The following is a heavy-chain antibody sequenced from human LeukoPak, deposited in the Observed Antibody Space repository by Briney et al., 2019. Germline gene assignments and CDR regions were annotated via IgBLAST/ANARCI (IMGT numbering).Heavy chain of an antibody. CDR2: INHSGST. D-gene: IGHD5-18*01. CDR1: GGSFSGYY. CDR3: ARVTWIQPLDH. J-gene: IGHJ4*02. Sequence: PSETLSLTCAVYGGSFSGYYRSWIRQPPGKGLEWIGEINHSGSTNYNPSLKSRVTISVDTSKNQFSLKLSSVTAADTAVYYCARVTWIQPLDHWGQGTLVTVSS. V-gene: IGHV4-34*01.